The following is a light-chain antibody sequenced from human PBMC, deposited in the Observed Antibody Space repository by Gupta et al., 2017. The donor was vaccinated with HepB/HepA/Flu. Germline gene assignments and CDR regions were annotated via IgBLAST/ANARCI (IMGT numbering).Light chain of an antibody. V-gene: IGLV3-21*04. J-gene: IGLJ1*01. Sequence: SYVLTQPPSVSVAPGKTARITCGGNNIGSKSVHWYQQKPGQAPVLVVYYNDLRPAGIPERFSGSNSGNTATLTISTVEAGDEADDFCQVWDSINDHPVFGIGTKVTVL. CDR3: QVWDSINDHPV. CDR1: NIGSKS. CDR2: YND.